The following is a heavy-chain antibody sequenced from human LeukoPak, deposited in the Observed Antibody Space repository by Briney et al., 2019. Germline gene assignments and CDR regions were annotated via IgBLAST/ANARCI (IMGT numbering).Heavy chain of an antibody. J-gene: IGHJ4*02. D-gene: IGHD1-26*01. CDR2: VDYSGRT. Sequence: SETLSLTCTVSGVSTNTYYYWSWIRQPPGKGLEWIGYVDYSGRTKYSPSLKSRVTISVDTSKYQFSLGLGSVTAAATAVYYCANNLPTPTTGPPLGLGGQGTLVTVSS. CDR1: GVSTNTYYY. CDR3: ANNLPTPTTGPPLGL. V-gene: IGHV4-59*08.